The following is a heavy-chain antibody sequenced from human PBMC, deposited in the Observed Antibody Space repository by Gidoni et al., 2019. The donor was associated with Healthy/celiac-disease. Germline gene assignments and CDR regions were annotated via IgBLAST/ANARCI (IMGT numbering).Heavy chain of an antibody. CDR1: GGSISSYY. Sequence: QVQLQESGPGLVKPSETLSLTCTVSGGSISSYYWSWIRQPPGKGLEWIGYIYYRGSTNYNPPLKSRVTISVDTSKNQFSLKLSSVTAADTAVYYCARCNGYDFWSGYYDNWGQGTLVTVSS. V-gene: IGHV4-59*08. J-gene: IGHJ4*02. CDR3: ARCNGYDFWSGYYDN. D-gene: IGHD3-3*01. CDR2: IYYRGST.